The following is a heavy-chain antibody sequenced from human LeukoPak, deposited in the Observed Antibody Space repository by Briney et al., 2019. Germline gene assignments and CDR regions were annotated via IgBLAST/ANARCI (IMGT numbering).Heavy chain of an antibody. CDR1: GGTFSSYA. J-gene: IGHJ6*03. V-gene: IGHV1-69*05. CDR3: ARVNSSSWYRGYYYYMDV. Sequence: GASVKVSCKASGGTFSSYAISWVRQAPGQGLEWMGGIIPIFGTANYAQKFQGRVTITTDESTSTAYMELSSLRSEDTAVYYCARVNSSSWYRGYYYYMDVWGKGTTVTVSS. CDR2: IIPIFGTA. D-gene: IGHD6-13*01.